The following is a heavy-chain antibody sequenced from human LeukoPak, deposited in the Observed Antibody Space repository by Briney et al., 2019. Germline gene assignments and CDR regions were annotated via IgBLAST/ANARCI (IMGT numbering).Heavy chain of an antibody. CDR3: ARAPPGKYYFDY. CDR1: GFTFSSYS. CDR2: ISSSSSYI. J-gene: IGHJ4*02. Sequence: SGGSLRLSCAASGFTFSSYSMNWVRQAPGKGLEWVSSISSSSSYIYYADSVKGRFAISRDNAKNSLYLQMNSLRAEDTAVYYCARAPPGKYYFDYWGQGTLVTVSS. V-gene: IGHV3-21*01.